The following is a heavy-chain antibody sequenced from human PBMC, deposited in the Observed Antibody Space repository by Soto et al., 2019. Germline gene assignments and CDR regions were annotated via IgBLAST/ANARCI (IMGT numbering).Heavy chain of an antibody. CDR3: ARDIVVVPAATGHYYYYGMDV. CDR2: IYHSGSP. D-gene: IGHD2-2*01. CDR1: GGSISSNNW. J-gene: IGHJ6*02. Sequence: QVQLQESGPGLVKPSGTLSLTCAVSGGSISSNNWWSWVRQPPGKGLEWIGQIYHSGSPDYNPSLKSRVTISVDKSKNQFSLKLSSVTAADTAVYYCARDIVVVPAATGHYYYYGMDVWGQGTTVTVSS. V-gene: IGHV4-4*02.